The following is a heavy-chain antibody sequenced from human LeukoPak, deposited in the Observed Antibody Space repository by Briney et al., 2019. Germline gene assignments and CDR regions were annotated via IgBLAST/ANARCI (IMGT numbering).Heavy chain of an antibody. CDR1: GVSISSSRYY. V-gene: IGHV4-39*07. J-gene: IGHJ4*02. Sequence: PSETLSLTCTVSGVSISSSRYYWGWLRQPPGKGLEWIVSIYYSGSTYYNPSLKSLVTMSVDTSKNQFSLKLSSVTAADTAVYYCARGHPYSSGIPGDYWGQGTLVTVSS. CDR3: ARGHPYSSGIPGDY. CDR2: IYYSGST. D-gene: IGHD6-19*01.